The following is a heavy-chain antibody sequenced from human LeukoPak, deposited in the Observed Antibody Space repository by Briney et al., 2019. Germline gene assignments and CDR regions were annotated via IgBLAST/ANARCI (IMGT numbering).Heavy chain of an antibody. D-gene: IGHD3-10*01. CDR3: GKSGPIYFYYGLDV. CDR1: GFTFSSYA. CDR2: ISGSGGST. J-gene: IGHJ6*02. V-gene: IGHV3-23*01. Sequence: GGSLRLSCAASGFTFSSYAMSWVRQTPGKGLEWVSAISGSGGSTYYADSVKGRFTISRDNSKNTLFLQMNSLRVEDTAPYYLGKSGPIYFYYGLDVWGQGTKVTVPS.